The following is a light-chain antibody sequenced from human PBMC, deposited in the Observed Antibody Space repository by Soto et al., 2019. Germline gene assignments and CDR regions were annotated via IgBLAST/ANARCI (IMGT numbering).Light chain of an antibody. Sequence: QSVLTQPPSVSAAPRQKVTISCAGSSSNIGNNYVSWYQQLPGTAPKLLIYDNNNRPSGIPDRLYGSKSGTSATLGITGLQTGDEADYYCGTWDSRLSAVVFGGGTKVTVL. CDR2: DNN. CDR3: GTWDSRLSAVV. V-gene: IGLV1-51*01. J-gene: IGLJ2*01. CDR1: SSNIGNNY.